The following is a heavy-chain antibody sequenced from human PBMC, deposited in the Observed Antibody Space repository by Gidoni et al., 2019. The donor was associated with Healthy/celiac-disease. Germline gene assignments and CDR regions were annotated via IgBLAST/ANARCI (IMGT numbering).Heavy chain of an antibody. CDR1: GGSCSGYY. CDR3: ARGWVAVTTGGFDY. CDR2: INHSGRT. Sequence: QVPLQQRGARMFKPSETLSLTCTVFGGSCSGYYWCWLRQPPGKGLEWIGEINHSGRTNYNPSIKSRVTISVDTAKNQFALKLSSVTAADTAVYYCARGWVAVTTGGFDYWGQGTLVTVSS. V-gene: IGHV4-34*01. J-gene: IGHJ4*02. D-gene: IGHD4-17*01.